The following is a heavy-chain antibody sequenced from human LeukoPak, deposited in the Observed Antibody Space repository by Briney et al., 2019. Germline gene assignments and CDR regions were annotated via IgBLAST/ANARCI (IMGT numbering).Heavy chain of an antibody. CDR1: GFTFSSYS. J-gene: IGHJ6*02. Sequence: GGSLRLSCAASGFTFSSYSMNWVRQAPGKGLEWVSYISSSCSTIYYADSVKGRFTISRDNAKNSLYLQLNSLRDEDTAVYYCARDHWPPDYYYGMDVWGQGTTVTVSS. V-gene: IGHV3-48*02. CDR2: ISSSCSTI. CDR3: ARDHWPPDYYYGMDV. D-gene: IGHD1-1*01.